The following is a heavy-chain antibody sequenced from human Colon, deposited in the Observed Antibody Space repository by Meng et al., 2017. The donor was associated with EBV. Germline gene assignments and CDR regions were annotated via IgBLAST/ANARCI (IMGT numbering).Heavy chain of an antibody. CDR3: ARDPAQEDFDTSGYMYDS. CDR2: IHHSGST. V-gene: IGHV4-34*01. CDR1: AWFFSCNF. Sequence: VHRNQWGGSLFDPSEALPLTCPVVAWFFSCNFWTWIRQSPGEGLEWIGEIHHSGSTKYNPSFKNRVSISLDTSKKQFSLQLTSVTAADTAVYVCARDPAQEDFDTSGYMYDSWGPGTLVTVSS. D-gene: IGHD3-22*01. J-gene: IGHJ5*01.